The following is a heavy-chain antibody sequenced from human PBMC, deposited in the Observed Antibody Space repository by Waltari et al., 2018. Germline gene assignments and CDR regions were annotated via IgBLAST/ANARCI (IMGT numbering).Heavy chain of an antibody. J-gene: IGHJ6*02. CDR1: GGTFSSYA. D-gene: IGHD4-17*01. V-gene: IGHV1-69*01. CDR3: ARDEGETSPSDGDYSHYYYYGMDV. CDR2: IIPIFGTA. Sequence: QVQLVQSGAEVKKPGSSVKVSCKASGGTFSSYAISWVRQAPGQGLEWMGGIIPIFGTANYAQKFQGSVTITADESTSTAYMELISLRSEDTAVYYCARDEGETSPSDGDYSHYYYYGMDVWGQGTTVTVSS.